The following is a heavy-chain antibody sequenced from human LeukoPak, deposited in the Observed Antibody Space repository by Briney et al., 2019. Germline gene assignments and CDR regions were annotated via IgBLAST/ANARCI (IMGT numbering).Heavy chain of an antibody. D-gene: IGHD6-13*01. J-gene: IGHJ5*02. Sequence: SETLSLTCSVSCGSISSSSYYWGWIRQPPGMGLEWIGSIYYSGITYYNQSLKSRATVSVDTSKNQFSLNLNSVTAADTAVYYCARRNGHSWDVGNWFDPWGQGTVVTVSS. CDR2: IYYSGIT. V-gene: IGHV4-39*01. CDR1: CGSISSSSYY. CDR3: ARRNGHSWDVGNWFDP.